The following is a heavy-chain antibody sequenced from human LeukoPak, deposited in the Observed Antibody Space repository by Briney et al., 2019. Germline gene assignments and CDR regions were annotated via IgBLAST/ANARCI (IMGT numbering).Heavy chain of an antibody. D-gene: IGHD1-26*01. CDR1: GFTFSDYY. CDR2: ISSSGSTI. J-gene: IGHJ3*02. Sequence: GGSLRLSCAASGFTFSDYYMSWLRQAPGKGLEWVSYISSSGSTIYYADSVKGRFTICRDNAKNSLYLQMNSLRAEDTAVYYCAREQRSYQRPRPDAFDIWGQGTMVTVSS. V-gene: IGHV3-11*01. CDR3: AREQRSYQRPRPDAFDI.